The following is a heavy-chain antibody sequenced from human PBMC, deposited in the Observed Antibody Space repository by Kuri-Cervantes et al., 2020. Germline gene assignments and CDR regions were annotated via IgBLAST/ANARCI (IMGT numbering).Heavy chain of an antibody. J-gene: IGHJ2*01. D-gene: IGHD6-13*01. CDR1: GFTFDDYA. V-gene: IGHV3-9*01. CDR2: ISWNSGSI. CDR3: ASEGGIAAAGRYWYFDL. Sequence: GGSLRLSCAASGFTFDDYAMHWVRQAPGKGLEWVSGISWNSGSIGYADSVKGRFTISRDNAKNSLYLQMNSLRAEDTAVYYCASEGGIAAAGRYWYFDLWGRGTLVTVSS.